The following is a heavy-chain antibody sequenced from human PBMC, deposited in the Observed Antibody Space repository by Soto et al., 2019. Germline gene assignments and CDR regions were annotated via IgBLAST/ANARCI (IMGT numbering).Heavy chain of an antibody. Sequence: QVQLQESGPGLVKPSETLSLTCTVSGGSISSYYWSWIRQPPGKGVEWIGYIYYSGSTNYNPSLKSRVTISVDTSKNQFSLKLSSVTAADTAVYYCARDMTIRGYSYGFYDYWGQGTLVTVSS. CDR3: ARDMTIRGYSYGFYDY. V-gene: IGHV4-59*01. CDR2: IYYSGST. J-gene: IGHJ4*02. D-gene: IGHD5-18*01. CDR1: GGSISSYY.